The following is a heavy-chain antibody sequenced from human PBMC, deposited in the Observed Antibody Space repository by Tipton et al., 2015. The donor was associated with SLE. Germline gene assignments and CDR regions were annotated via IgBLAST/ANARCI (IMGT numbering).Heavy chain of an antibody. D-gene: IGHD3-3*01. CDR1: GGSISSGSYY. V-gene: IGHV4-61*02. J-gene: IGHJ4*02. CDR2: VYSSGRT. Sequence: TLSLTCTVSGGSISSGSYYWTWIRQPAGKGLEWIGRVYSSGRTNYNPSLKSRVTVSMDTSNDQFSLRVSSMTAADTAVYFCARDYYNFWSGHFDYWGQGTLVTVSS. CDR3: ARDYYNFWSGHFDY.